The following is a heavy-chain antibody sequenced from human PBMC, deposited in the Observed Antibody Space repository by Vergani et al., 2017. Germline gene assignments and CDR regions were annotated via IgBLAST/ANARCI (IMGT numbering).Heavy chain of an antibody. D-gene: IGHD4-11*01. V-gene: IGHV1-46*01. CDR1: GGTFSSYA. J-gene: IGHJ4*02. Sequence: QVQLVQSGAEVKKPGSSVKVSCKASGGTFSSYAISWVRQAPGQGLEWMGIINPSGGSTSYAQKFQGRVTMTRDTSTSTVYMELSSLRSEDTAVYYCARDATTLDYWGQGTLVTVSS. CDR2: INPSGGST. CDR3: ARDATTLDY.